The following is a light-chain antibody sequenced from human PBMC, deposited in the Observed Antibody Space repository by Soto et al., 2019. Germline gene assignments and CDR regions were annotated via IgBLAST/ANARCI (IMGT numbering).Light chain of an antibody. J-gene: IGKJ1*01. CDR2: GAS. CDR1: QTVDSNY. V-gene: IGKV3-20*01. CDR3: QQYGRPLWT. Sequence: EIVLAQSPGTLSLSPGERATLSCRARQTVDSNYLAWYHQKPGQAPRLLIYGASTRAAGIPDRFTGSGSGTDFTLTISRLEPEDSGMYYCQQYGRPLWTFDQGTKAEIK.